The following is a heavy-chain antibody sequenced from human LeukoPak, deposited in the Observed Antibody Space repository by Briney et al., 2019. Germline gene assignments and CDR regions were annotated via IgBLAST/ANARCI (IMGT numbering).Heavy chain of an antibody. CDR2: IYYSGST. D-gene: IGHD2-2*01. CDR1: GGSISSGDYY. CDR3: ARLSTGSTILLSDYYYMDV. V-gene: IGHV4-30-4*08. Sequence: PSETLSLTCTVSGGSISSGDYYWSWIRQPPGKGLEWIGYIYYSGSTYYNPSLKSRVTISVDTSKNQFSLKLSSVTAADTAVYYCARLSTGSTILLSDYYYMDVWGKGTTVTVSS. J-gene: IGHJ6*03.